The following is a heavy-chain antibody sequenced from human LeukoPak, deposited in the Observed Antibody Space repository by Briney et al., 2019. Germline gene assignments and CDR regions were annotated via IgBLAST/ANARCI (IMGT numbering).Heavy chain of an antibody. V-gene: IGHV1-18*04. D-gene: IGHD3-3*01. Sequence: ASVKVSCKASGYTFTGYYMHWVRQAPGQGLEWMGWISAYNGNTNYAQKLQGRVTMTTDTSTSTAYMELRSLRSDDTAVYYCARHPTRDFWSGYYVYFDYWGQGTLVTVSS. CDR2: ISAYNGNT. CDR3: ARHPTRDFWSGYYVYFDY. J-gene: IGHJ4*02. CDR1: GYTFTGYY.